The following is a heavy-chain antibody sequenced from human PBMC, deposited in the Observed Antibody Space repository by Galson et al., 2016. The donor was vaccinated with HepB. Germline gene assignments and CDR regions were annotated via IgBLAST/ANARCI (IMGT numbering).Heavy chain of an antibody. D-gene: IGHD5-12*01. Sequence: SLRLSCAASGFTLNNFAMNWVRQGPGMGLEWVSGIVGGGGTTYYADSAKGRFTISRDNSKNTVFLQMNSLKAEDTAIYYCAKHSGYDRNYFHYWGQGALVTVSS. V-gene: IGHV3-23*01. CDR1: GFTLNNFA. J-gene: IGHJ4*02. CDR3: AKHSGYDRNYFHY. CDR2: IVGGGGTT.